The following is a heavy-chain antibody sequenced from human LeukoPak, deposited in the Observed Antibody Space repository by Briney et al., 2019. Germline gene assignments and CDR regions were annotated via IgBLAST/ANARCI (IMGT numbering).Heavy chain of an antibody. CDR3: AKDFGGDNWNDDGVFDY. Sequence: PSETLSLTCTVSGGSISSYYWSWIRQPAGKGLEWIGRIYTAGSTNYNPSLKSRVTISLDTSKNQFSLKLTSVTAADTAVYYCAKDFGGDNWNDDGVFDYWGQGTLVTVSS. V-gene: IGHV4-4*07. CDR2: IYTAGST. J-gene: IGHJ4*02. D-gene: IGHD1-1*01. CDR1: GGSISSYY.